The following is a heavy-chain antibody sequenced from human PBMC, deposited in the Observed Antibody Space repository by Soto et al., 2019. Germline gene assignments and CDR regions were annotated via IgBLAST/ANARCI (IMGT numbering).Heavy chain of an antibody. D-gene: IGHD3-22*01. CDR2: IYPGDSDT. CDR3: ARARKNNYYDSSGYYYFDY. Sequence: GESLKISCRGSGYSFTSYWIGWVRQMPGKGLEWMGIIYPGDSDTRYSPPFQGQVTISADKSISTAFLQWSSLKASDTAMYYCARARKNNYYDSSGYYYFDYWGQGTLVTVSS. J-gene: IGHJ4*02. CDR1: GYSFTSYW. V-gene: IGHV5-51*01.